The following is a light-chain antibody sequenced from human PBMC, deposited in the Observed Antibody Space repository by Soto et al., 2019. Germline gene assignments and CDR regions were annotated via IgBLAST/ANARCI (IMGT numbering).Light chain of an antibody. V-gene: IGLV2-11*01. CDR2: DVT. Sequence: QSALTQPRSVSGSPGQSVTISCTGTSSDVGGYNYVSWYQQHPGKAPKVLIYDVTKRPSGVPDRFSASKSGNTASLTISGLQPEDEADYYCCSHAGTYPCVFGTGTKVTVL. J-gene: IGLJ1*01. CDR1: SSDVGGYNY. CDR3: CSHAGTYPCV.